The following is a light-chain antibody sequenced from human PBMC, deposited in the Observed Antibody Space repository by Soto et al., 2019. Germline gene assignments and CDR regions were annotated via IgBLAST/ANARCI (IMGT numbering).Light chain of an antibody. J-gene: IGLJ1*01. CDR3: CSFAGRATYV. CDR2: EVN. CDR1: SSDVGSHNL. V-gene: IGLV2-23*02. Sequence: VLTQPASVSGSPGQSITISCTGTSSDVGSHNLVSWYQQHPGKAPKLIIYEVNKRPSGVSNRFSGSKSGNTASLTIFGLQTEDEADYYCCSFAGRATYVFGPGTKVTVL.